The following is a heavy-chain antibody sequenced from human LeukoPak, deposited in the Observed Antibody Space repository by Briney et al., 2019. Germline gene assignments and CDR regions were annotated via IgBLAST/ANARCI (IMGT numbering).Heavy chain of an antibody. CDR1: GDYIRSGYW. CDR3: ARHSRRLGIAAAGTTQFDY. CDR2: INHRGTT. Sequence: SETLSLTCEVSGDYIRSGYWWSWVRQPPGRGPEWIGEINHRGTTNYTPSLKSRVTIEVDKSKSQFSLNLSSVTAADTAVYYCARHSRRLGIAAAGTTQFDYWGQGTLVTVSS. D-gene: IGHD6-13*01. J-gene: IGHJ4*02. V-gene: IGHV4/OR15-8*01.